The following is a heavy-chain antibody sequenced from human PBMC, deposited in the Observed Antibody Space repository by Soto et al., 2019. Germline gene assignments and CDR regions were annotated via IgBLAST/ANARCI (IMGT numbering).Heavy chain of an antibody. D-gene: IGHD6-19*01. J-gene: IGHJ5*02. V-gene: IGHV6-1*01. Sequence: SQTLSLTCAISGDSVSSNSAAWNWIRQSPSRGLEWLGRTYYRSKWYNDYAVSVKSRITINPDTSKNQFSLQLNSVTPEDTAVYYCARAPLSSGLTNYWFVPWGQGTLVTVSS. CDR1: GDSVSSNSAA. CDR2: TYYRSKWYN. CDR3: ARAPLSSGLTNYWFVP.